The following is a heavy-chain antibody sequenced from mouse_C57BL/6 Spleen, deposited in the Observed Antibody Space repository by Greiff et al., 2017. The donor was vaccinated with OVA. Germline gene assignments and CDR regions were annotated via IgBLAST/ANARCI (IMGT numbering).Heavy chain of an antibody. CDR3: ASRDWNYYFDY. V-gene: IGHV1-42*01. J-gene: IGHJ2*01. Sequence: VQLKQSGPELVKPGASVKISCKASGYSFTGYYMNWVKQSPEKSLEWIGEINPSTGGTTYNQKFKAKATLTVDKSSSTAYMQLKSLTSEDSAVYYCASRDWNYYFDYWGQGTTLTVSS. D-gene: IGHD4-1*01. CDR2: INPSTGGT. CDR1: GYSFTGYY.